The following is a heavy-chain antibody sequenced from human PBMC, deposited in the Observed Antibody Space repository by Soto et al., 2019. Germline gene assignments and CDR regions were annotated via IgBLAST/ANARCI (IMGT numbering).Heavy chain of an antibody. Sequence: QVQLVESGGGVVQPGRSLRLSCAASGFTFSSYAMHWVRQAPGKGLEWVAVISYDGSNKYYADSVKGRFTISRDNSKNTLYLQMNSLRAEDTAVYYCARELEDTAMVDPYWGQGTLATVSS. J-gene: IGHJ4*02. D-gene: IGHD5-18*01. CDR3: ARELEDTAMVDPY. CDR1: GFTFSSYA. CDR2: ISYDGSNK. V-gene: IGHV3-30-3*01.